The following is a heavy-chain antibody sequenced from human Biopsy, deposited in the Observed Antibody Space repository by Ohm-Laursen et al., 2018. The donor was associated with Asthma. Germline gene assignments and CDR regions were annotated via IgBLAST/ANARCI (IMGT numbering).Heavy chain of an antibody. CDR3: ARAVDYSHYYGIDV. J-gene: IGHJ6*02. CDR2: ISVYNGNA. D-gene: IGHD3-10*01. V-gene: IGHV1-18*01. CDR1: GYTFNSAG. Sequence: SVKVSCKTSGYTFNSAGITWVRQAPGQGLECMGWISVYNGNAKVAQKLQDRVTMITDTSTSTAYMELRSPRSDDTAVYFCARAVDYSHYYGIDVWGQGTTVTVS.